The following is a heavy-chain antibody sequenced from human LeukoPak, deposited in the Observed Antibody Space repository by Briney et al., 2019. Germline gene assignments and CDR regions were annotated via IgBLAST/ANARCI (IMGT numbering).Heavy chain of an antibody. CDR2: IYYSGTT. CDR3: ARGVYIVAAQYGY. CDR1: GGSISSYY. Sequence: SETLSLTCTVSGGSISSYYWSWIRQPPGKGLEGIGYIYYSGTTNYNPPLKSRVTISVDTSKNQFSLKLSSVTAADTAVYYCARGVYIVAAQYGYWGQGTLVTVSS. J-gene: IGHJ4*02. D-gene: IGHD6-13*01. V-gene: IGHV4-59*01.